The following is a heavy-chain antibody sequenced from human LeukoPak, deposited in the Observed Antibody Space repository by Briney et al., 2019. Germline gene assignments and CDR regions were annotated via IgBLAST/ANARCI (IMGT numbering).Heavy chain of an antibody. Sequence: KPSETLSLTCTVSGGSISSSSYYWGWIRQPPGKGLEWIGSIYYSGSTNYNPSLKGRVTISVDTSKNQFSLKLSSVTAADTAVYYCARGNGSSWYPLSLPHYYYYYGTDVWGQGTTVTVSS. CDR3: ARGNGSSWYPLSLPHYYYYYGTDV. V-gene: IGHV4-39*07. CDR2: IYYSGST. CDR1: GGSISSSSYY. D-gene: IGHD6-13*01. J-gene: IGHJ6*02.